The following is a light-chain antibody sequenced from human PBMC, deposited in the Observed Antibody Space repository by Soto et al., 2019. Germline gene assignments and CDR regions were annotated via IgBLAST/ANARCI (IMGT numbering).Light chain of an antibody. CDR2: KAS. CDR1: HPINNW. CDR3: QQYNSYSEA. Sequence: DIQMTKYQYTLSASVGDRVTITCRASHPINNWLAWYQQKPGKAPKLLIYKASTLKSGVPSRFSGSGSGTEFTLTISSLQPDDFATYYCQQYNSYSEAFGQGTKVDIK. J-gene: IGKJ1*01. V-gene: IGKV1-5*03.